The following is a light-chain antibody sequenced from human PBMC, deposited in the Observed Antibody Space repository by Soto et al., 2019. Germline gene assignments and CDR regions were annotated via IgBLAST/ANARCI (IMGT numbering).Light chain of an antibody. CDR1: SSDVGNYNV. CDR3: CSYAGSSTFYV. Sequence: QSALTQPASVSGSPGQSITISCTGTSSDVGNYNVVSWYQQHPGKAPKLMIYEGSKRPSGVSNRFSGSKSVNTASLTISGLQAEDEADYYCCSYAGSSTFYVFGSGTKVTVL. V-gene: IGLV2-23*01. J-gene: IGLJ1*01. CDR2: EGS.